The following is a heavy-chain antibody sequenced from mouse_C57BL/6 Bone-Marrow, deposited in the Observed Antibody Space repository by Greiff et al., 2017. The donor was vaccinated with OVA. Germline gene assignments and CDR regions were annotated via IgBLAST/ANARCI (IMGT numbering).Heavy chain of an antibody. V-gene: IGHV1-54*01. CDR3: SRCYGRSFGGWAY. Sequence: QVQLQQSGTELVRPGTSVKVSCKASGYAFTNYLIEWVKQRPGQGLEWIGVINPGSGGTNYNEKFKGKATLTADKSSSTAYMQLSSLTSEDSAVYVGSRCYGRSFGGWAYWGQGTLVTVSA. CDR1: GYAFTNYL. CDR2: INPGSGGT. D-gene: IGHD1-1*01. J-gene: IGHJ3*01.